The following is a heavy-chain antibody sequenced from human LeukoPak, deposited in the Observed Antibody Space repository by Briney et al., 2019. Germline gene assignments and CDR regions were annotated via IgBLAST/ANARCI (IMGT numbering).Heavy chain of an antibody. CDR3: ARVRSSSPYYYYYMDV. V-gene: IGHV1-8*01. CDR1: GYTFTSYD. Sequence: ASVKVSCKASGYTFTSYDINWVRQATGQGLEWMGWMNPNSGNTGYAQKFQGRVTMTRNTSISTAYMELSSLRSEDTAVYYCARVRSSSPYYYYYMDVWGKGTTVPLSS. D-gene: IGHD6-6*01. J-gene: IGHJ6*03. CDR2: MNPNSGNT.